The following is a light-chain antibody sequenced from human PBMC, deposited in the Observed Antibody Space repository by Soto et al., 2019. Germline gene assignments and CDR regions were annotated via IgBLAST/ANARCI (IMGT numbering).Light chain of an antibody. CDR2: GAS. J-gene: IGKJ2*03. CDR3: QQYGSSRVG. CDR1: QSVSSSY. V-gene: IGKV3-20*01. Sequence: EIVLTQSPGTLSLSPGERATLSCRASQSVSSSYLAWYQQKPGQAPRLLIYGASSRATGIPDRFSGSGSGTDFTLTISRLEPEDFAXYYXQQYGSSRVGFGQGTKLEIK.